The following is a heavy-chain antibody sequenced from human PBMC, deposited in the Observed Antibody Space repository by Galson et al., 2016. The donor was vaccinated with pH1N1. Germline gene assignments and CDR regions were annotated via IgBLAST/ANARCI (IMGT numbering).Heavy chain of an antibody. V-gene: IGHV2-70*04. CDR1: GFSLRTFGVR. Sequence: PALVKPPQTLKLTCTFSGFSLRTFGVRVSWIRQSPGKALEWLARIDWDDEKFYSPSLKTRLTIPKDTSKDQVVLTMTNMDPVDTGTYYCARMGVASGGRYYYGMDVWGQGTTVTVSS. CDR2: IDWDDEK. CDR3: ARMGVASGGRYYYGMDV. D-gene: IGHD3-10*01. J-gene: IGHJ6*02.